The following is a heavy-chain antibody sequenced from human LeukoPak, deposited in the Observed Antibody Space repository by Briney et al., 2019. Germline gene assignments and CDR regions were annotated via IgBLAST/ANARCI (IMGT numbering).Heavy chain of an antibody. Sequence: ASVKVSCKASGYTFTGYYMHWVRQAPGQGLEWMGWINPNSGGTNYAQKFQGRVTMTRDTSISTAYMELSRLRPDDTAVYYCARDTGPDILTGYYRSYYYYGMDVWGQGTTVTVSS. CDR3: ARDTGPDILTGYYRSYYYYGMDV. CDR1: GYTFTGYY. V-gene: IGHV1-2*02. D-gene: IGHD3-9*01. J-gene: IGHJ6*01. CDR2: INPNSGGT.